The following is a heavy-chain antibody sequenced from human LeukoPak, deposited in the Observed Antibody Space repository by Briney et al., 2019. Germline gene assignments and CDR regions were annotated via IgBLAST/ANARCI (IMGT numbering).Heavy chain of an antibody. CDR3: ARASLLEYGDYCDY. CDR2: IIPIFGTA. CDR1: GGTFSSYA. J-gene: IGHJ4*02. Sequence: ASVKVSCKASGGTFSSYAISWVRQAPGQGLEWMGGIIPIFGTANYAQKFQGRVTITADESTSTAYMELSSLRSGDTAVYYCARASLLEYGDYCDYWGQGTLVTVSS. D-gene: IGHD4-17*01. V-gene: IGHV1-69*13.